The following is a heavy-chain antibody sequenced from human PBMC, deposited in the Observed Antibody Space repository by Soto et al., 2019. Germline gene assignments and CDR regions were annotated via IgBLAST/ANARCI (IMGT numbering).Heavy chain of an antibody. CDR1: EFTCIGYA. V-gene: IGHV3-23*01. J-gene: IGHJ5*02. D-gene: IGHD2-2*02. CDR3: ATMPITYCSSPSCYTA. Sequence: GVLLRLSYTASEFTCIGYAMSCVSQATGKGLEWVSAISGSGGSTYYADSVKGRFTISRDNSKNTLYLQMNSLRAEDTAVYYCATMPITYCSSPSCYTAWGQGTLVTVSS. CDR2: ISGSGGST.